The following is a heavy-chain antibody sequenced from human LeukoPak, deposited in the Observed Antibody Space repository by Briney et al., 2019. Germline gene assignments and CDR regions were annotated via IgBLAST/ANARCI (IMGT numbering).Heavy chain of an antibody. CDR1: GGSISSSSYY. CDR3: ARTRRWPDFDY. D-gene: IGHD6-13*01. J-gene: IGHJ4*02. Sequence: SETLSLTCTVSGGSISSSSYYWGWIRQPPGKGLEWIGSIYYSGSTYYNPSLKSRVTISVDTSKNQFSLKLSSVTAADTAVYYCARTRRWPDFDYWGQGTLVTVSS. CDR2: IYYSGST. V-gene: IGHV4-39*01.